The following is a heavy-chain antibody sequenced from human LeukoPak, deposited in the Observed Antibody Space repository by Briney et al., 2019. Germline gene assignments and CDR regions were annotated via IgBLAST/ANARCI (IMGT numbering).Heavy chain of an antibody. Sequence: GGSLRLACAASGFSVSSNYMTWVRQAPGKGLECVSVIYGGGNTYYADSVGGRFTISRDNSKNTLYLQMNSLRVEDTAMYYCARGRWSSSGYQDYWGRGTLVTVSS. D-gene: IGHD3-22*01. CDR2: IYGGGNT. CDR3: ARGRWSSSGYQDY. V-gene: IGHV3-53*01. CDR1: GFSVSSNY. J-gene: IGHJ4*02.